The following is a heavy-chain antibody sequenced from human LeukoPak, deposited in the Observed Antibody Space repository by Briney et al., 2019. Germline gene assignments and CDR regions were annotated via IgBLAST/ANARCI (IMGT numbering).Heavy chain of an antibody. Sequence: GGSLRLSCTASGFTFGDCAMSWFRQTPGKGLEWVGFIRSKAYGGTTEYAASVKGRFTISRDDSKSIAYLQMNGLKTEDTAVYYCTRESRRTVTTSNFDYWGQGTLVTVSS. J-gene: IGHJ4*02. D-gene: IGHD4-17*01. V-gene: IGHV3-49*03. CDR2: IRSKAYGGTT. CDR1: GFTFGDCA. CDR3: TRESRRTVTTSNFDY.